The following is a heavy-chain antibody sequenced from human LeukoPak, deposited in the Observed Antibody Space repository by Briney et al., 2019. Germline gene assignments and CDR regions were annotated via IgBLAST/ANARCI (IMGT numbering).Heavy chain of an antibody. Sequence: GASVKVSCKASGGTFSSYAISWVRQAPGQGLEWMGWISAYNGNTNYAQKLQGRVTMTTDTSTSTACMELRSLRSDDTAVYYCARSPRNGRGDYWGQGTLVTVSS. CDR3: ARSPRNGRGDY. CDR2: ISAYNGNT. V-gene: IGHV1-18*01. J-gene: IGHJ4*02. CDR1: GGTFSSYA.